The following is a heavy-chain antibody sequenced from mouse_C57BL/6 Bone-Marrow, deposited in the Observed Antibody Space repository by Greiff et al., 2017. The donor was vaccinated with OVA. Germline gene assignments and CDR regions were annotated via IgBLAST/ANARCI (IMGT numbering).Heavy chain of an antibody. CDR3: ARWLHDPYYFDY. V-gene: IGHV3-6*01. CDR2: ISYDGSN. CDR1: GYSITSGYY. D-gene: IGHD2-2*01. J-gene: IGHJ2*01. Sequence: DVQLQESGPGLVKPSQSLSLTCSVTGYSITSGYYWNWIRQFPGNKLEWMGYISYDGSNNYNPSLKNRISITRDTSKNQFFLKLNSVTTEDTATYYCARWLHDPYYFDYWGQGTTLTVSS.